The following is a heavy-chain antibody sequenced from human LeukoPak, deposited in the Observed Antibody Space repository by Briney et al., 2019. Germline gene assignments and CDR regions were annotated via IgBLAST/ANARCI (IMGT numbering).Heavy chain of an antibody. V-gene: IGHV3-23*01. CDR3: AKDRGIAAARGDY. D-gene: IGHD6-13*01. CDR2: ISGSGGST. CDR1: GFTFSSYA. Sequence: GGSLRLSCAASGFTFSSYAMSWVRQAPGKGLEWVSAISGSGGSTYYADSVKGRLTISRDNSENTLYLQMNSLRAEDTAVYYCAKDRGIAAARGDYWGQGTLVTVSS. J-gene: IGHJ4*02.